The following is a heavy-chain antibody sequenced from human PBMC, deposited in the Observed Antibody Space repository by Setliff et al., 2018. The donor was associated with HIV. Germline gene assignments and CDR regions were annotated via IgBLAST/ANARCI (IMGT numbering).Heavy chain of an antibody. CDR1: GYSVSSGYY. CDR2: MYYTGTT. V-gene: IGHV4-38-2*01. J-gene: IGHJ5*02. CDR3: ARGVGIGGNWFDP. D-gene: IGHD2-15*01. Sequence: SETLSLTCAGSGYSVSSGYYWAWIRQAPGKGLQWIGQMYYTGTTDYNPSLSSRVTISQDKSRNQFSLKLTSVTATDTAIYYCARGVGIGGNWFDPWGQGIMVTVSS.